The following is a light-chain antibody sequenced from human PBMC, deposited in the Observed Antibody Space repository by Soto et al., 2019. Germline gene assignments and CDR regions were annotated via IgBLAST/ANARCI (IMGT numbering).Light chain of an antibody. CDR1: QTISSW. CDR2: TAS. Sequence: DIQMTQSPSTLSGSVGDRVTITCRASQTISSWLAWYQQKPGKDPNILIYTASSLQSGVPSRFSGSGSGTDFDLTISGLQTDDFATYYCQQTYTSTPTFGQGTRLEIK. CDR3: QQTYTSTPT. J-gene: IGKJ5*01. V-gene: IGKV1-5*01.